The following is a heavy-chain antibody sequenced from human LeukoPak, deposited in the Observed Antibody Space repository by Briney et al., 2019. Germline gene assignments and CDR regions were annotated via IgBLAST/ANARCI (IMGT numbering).Heavy chain of an antibody. J-gene: IGHJ3*02. CDR1: GVSISSGDYY. CDR2: IYYSGST. Sequence: SQTLSLTCTVSGVSISSGDYYWSWIRQPPGKGLEWIGYIYYSGSTYYNPSLKSRVTISVDTSKNQFSLKLSSVTAADTAAYYCARDKDWGIDIWGQGTMVTVSS. CDR3: ARDKDWGIDI. D-gene: IGHD3-16*01. V-gene: IGHV4-30-4*01.